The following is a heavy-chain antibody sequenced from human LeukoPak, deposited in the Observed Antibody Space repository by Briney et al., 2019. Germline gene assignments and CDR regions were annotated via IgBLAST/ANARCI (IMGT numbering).Heavy chain of an antibody. Sequence: GGSLRLSCAASGFTFSSDAMSWVRQAPGKGLEWVSTISGGGGTTYYSDSVKGRFTISRDNSKNTLFLQMNSLGAEDTAVYYCAKASTFGELNRPFDYWGQGTLVTVSS. CDR2: ISGGGGTT. CDR3: AKASTFGELNRPFDY. J-gene: IGHJ4*02. CDR1: GFTFSSDA. D-gene: IGHD3-10*01. V-gene: IGHV3-23*01.